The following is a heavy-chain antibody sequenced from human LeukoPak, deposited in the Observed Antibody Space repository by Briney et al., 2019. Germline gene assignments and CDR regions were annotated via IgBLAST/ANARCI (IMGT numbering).Heavy chain of an antibody. J-gene: IGHJ5*02. V-gene: IGHV4-59*08. CDR2: VYHSGST. D-gene: IGHD2-21*02. CDR3: ARVTPSFAHNWFDP. Sequence: PSETLSLTCTVSGGSISTYYCSWIRQSPGKGLEWIGDVYHSGSTNYNPSLKSRVTISIDTSENQFSLKLTSVTAADTAVYYCARVTPSFAHNWFDPWGQGTLVTVSS. CDR1: GGSISTYY.